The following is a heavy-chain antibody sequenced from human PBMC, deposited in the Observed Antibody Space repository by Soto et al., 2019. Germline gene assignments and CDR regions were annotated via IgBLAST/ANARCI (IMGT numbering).Heavy chain of an antibody. J-gene: IGHJ4*02. Sequence: QVQLVQSGAEVKKPGSSVKVSCKASGGTFSSYAISWVRQAPGQGLEWMGGIIPIFGTANYAQKFQGRVTITADESTSTAFMELSSLRSEGTAVYYCARDTNRGYRGYYFDYWGQGTLVTVSS. CDR3: ARDTNRGYRGYYFDY. D-gene: IGHD5-18*01. CDR2: IIPIFGTA. CDR1: GGTFSSYA. V-gene: IGHV1-69*01.